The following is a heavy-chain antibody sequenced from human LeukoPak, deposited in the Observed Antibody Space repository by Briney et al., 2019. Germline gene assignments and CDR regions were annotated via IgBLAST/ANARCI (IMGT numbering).Heavy chain of an antibody. CDR3: ARGILRDYYDSSGFYHRGGVGY. CDR2: IHTSGTM. D-gene: IGHD3-22*01. Sequence: PSETLSLTCTVSGCSVSTGSYYWSWIRQPAGWGLEWIGHIHTSGTMNYNASLKSRVRISVETSKNQFSLRLSSVTAADTAVYFCARGILRDYYDSSGFYHRGGVGYWGQGTLVTVSS. CDR1: GCSVSTGSYY. V-gene: IGHV4-61*09. J-gene: IGHJ4*02.